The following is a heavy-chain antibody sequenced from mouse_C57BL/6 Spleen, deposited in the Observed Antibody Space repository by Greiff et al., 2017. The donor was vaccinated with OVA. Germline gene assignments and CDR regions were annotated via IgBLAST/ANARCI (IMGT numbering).Heavy chain of an antibody. J-gene: IGHJ2*01. CDR1: GYTFTSYW. CDR3: ARHADGDFDY. V-gene: IGHV1-61*01. CDR2: IYTSDSET. Sequence: VQLQQPGAELVRPGSSVKLSCKASGYTFTSYWMDWVKQRPGQGLEWIGNIYTSDSETHYNQKFKDKATLTVDKSSSTAYMQLSSLTSEDSAVYYCARHADGDFDYWGQGTTLTVSS.